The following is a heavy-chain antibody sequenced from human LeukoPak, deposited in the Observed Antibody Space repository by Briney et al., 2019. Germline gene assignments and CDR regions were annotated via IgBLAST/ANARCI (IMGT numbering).Heavy chain of an antibody. J-gene: IGHJ4*02. CDR1: GFTFDDYA. Sequence: GGSLRLSCAASGFTFDDYAMHWVSHAPGKGMEWVSLISAYRVSTYYAVSLNGRFTISIDNSKNSLYLQMNSLRTEDTALYYCAKDISHSSPPSFDYWGQGTLVTVSS. V-gene: IGHV3-43*02. D-gene: IGHD6-13*01. CDR3: AKDISHSSPPSFDY. CDR2: ISAYRVST.